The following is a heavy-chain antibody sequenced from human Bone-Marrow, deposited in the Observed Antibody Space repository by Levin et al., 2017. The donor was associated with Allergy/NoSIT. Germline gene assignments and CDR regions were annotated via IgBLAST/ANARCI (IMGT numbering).Heavy chain of an antibody. Sequence: PSETLSLTCTVSGGSVSSGSYYWSWIRQPPGKGLEWIGYIYYSGSTNYNPSLKSRVTISVDTSKNQFSLKLSSVTAADTAVYYCARVSSGWYGYFDYWGQGTLVTVSS. D-gene: IGHD6-19*01. CDR3: ARVSSGWYGYFDY. V-gene: IGHV4-61*01. CDR1: GGSVSSGSYY. CDR2: IYYSGST. J-gene: IGHJ4*02.